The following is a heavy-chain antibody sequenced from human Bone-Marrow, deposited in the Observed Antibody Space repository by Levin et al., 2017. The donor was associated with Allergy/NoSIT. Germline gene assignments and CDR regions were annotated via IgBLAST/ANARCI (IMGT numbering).Heavy chain of an antibody. Sequence: PGESLKISCKASGITFSNYEMNWVRQAPGKGLEWVSHITSSSDSIRYADSVKGRFTISRDNAQNSLYLQMNSLRAEDTAVYYCASGSQTRYLEWLLLFWGQGTLVTVSS. V-gene: IGHV3-48*03. J-gene: IGHJ4*02. D-gene: IGHD3-3*01. CDR3: ASGSQTRYLEWLLLF. CDR2: ITSSSDSI. CDR1: GITFSNYE.